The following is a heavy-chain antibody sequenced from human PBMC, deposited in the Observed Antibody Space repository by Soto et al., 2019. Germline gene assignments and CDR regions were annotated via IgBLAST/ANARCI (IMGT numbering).Heavy chain of an antibody. J-gene: IGHJ6*02. CDR3: ARDRSSSWLYYYYYGMDV. CDR1: GFTFSSYG. V-gene: IGHV3-33*01. CDR2: IWYDGSNK. Sequence: QVQLVESGGGVVQSGRSLRLSCAASGFTFSSYGMHWVRQAPGKGLEWVAVIWYDGSNKYYADSVKGRFTISRDNSKNTLYLQMNSLRAEDTAVYYCARDRSSSWLYYYYYGMDVWGQGTTVTVSS. D-gene: IGHD6-13*01.